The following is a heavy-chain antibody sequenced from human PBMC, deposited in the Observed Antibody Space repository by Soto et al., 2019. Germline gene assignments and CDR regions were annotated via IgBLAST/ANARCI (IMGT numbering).Heavy chain of an antibody. CDR1: GYTFTSYG. V-gene: IGHV1-18*01. CDR3: ARGLIAAAGTIRDFDY. Sequence: ASVKVSCKASGYTFTSYGISWVGQAPGQGLEWMGWISAYNGNTNYAQKLQGRVTMTTDTSTSTAYMELRSLRSDDTAVYYCARGLIAAAGTIRDFDYWGQGTLVTVSS. J-gene: IGHJ4*02. CDR2: ISAYNGNT. D-gene: IGHD6-13*01.